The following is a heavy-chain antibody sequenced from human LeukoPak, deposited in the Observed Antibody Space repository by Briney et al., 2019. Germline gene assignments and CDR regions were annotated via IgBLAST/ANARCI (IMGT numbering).Heavy chain of an antibody. CDR3: ARAGLVVPAANFDY. CDR2: IYYSGST. J-gene: IGHJ4*02. Sequence: PSETLSLTCTVSGGPISSGDYYRSWIRQPPGKGLEWIGYIYYSGSTYYNPSLKSRVTISVDTSKNQFSLKLSSVTAADTAVYYCARAGLVVPAANFDYWGQGTLVTVSS. D-gene: IGHD2-2*01. CDR1: GGPISSGDYY. V-gene: IGHV4-30-4*01.